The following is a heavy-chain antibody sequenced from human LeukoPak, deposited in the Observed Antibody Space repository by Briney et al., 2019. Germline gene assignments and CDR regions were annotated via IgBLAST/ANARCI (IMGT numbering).Heavy chain of an antibody. D-gene: IGHD1-1*01. V-gene: IGHV4-39*07. CDR1: GGSISSSSYY. Sequence: SETLSLTCTVSGGSISSSSYYWVWIRQPPGNGLEWIGKIYYSGTTYYNPSLKSRVTISVDTSKNQFSLKLSSVTAADTAVYYCARVPYYYYYMDVWGKGTTVTVSS. CDR3: ARVPYYYYYMDV. J-gene: IGHJ6*03. CDR2: IYYSGTT.